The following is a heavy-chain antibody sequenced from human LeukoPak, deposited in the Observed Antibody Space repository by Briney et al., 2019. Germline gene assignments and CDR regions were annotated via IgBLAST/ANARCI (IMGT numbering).Heavy chain of an antibody. CDR2: TRNKANSYTT. Sequence: PGGSLRLSCGASGFTFSDHYMDWVRQAPGKGLEWVGRTRNKANSYTTEYAASVKGRFTISRDDSKNSLYLQMNSLKTEDTAVYYCARASYDYGDYFDYWGQGTLVTVSS. V-gene: IGHV3-72*01. J-gene: IGHJ4*02. CDR1: GFTFSDHY. D-gene: IGHD4-17*01. CDR3: ARASYDYGDYFDY.